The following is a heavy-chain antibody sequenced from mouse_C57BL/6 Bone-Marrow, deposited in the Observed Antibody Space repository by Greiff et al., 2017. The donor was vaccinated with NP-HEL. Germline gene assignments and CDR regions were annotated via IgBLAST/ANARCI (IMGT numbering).Heavy chain of an antibody. CDR3: ARPFPYVTGFAY. Sequence: EVQLVESGGGLVKPGGSLKLSCAASGFTFSSYDMSWVRQTPEKRLEWVATISDGGSYTYYPDNLKGRFNISRDNAKNNLYLQMSHLKSDDTAMYYCARPFPYVTGFAYWGQGTLVTVSA. D-gene: IGHD6-5*01. CDR2: ISDGGSYT. J-gene: IGHJ3*01. CDR1: GFTFSSYD. V-gene: IGHV5-4*01.